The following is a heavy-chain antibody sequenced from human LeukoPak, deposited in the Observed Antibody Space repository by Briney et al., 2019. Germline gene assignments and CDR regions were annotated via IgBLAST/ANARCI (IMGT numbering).Heavy chain of an antibody. J-gene: IGHJ5*02. CDR2: IYYSGST. CDR1: GGSISSYY. D-gene: IGHD6-19*01. V-gene: IGHV4-59*08. CDR3: ARHGSRGIAVTNNWFDP. Sequence: SETLSLTCTVSGGSISSYYWSWIRQPPGKGLEWVGYIYYSGSTNYNPSLKRRVTISVDTSKNQFSLKLSSVTAADTAVYYCARHGSRGIAVTNNWFDPWGQGTLVTVSS.